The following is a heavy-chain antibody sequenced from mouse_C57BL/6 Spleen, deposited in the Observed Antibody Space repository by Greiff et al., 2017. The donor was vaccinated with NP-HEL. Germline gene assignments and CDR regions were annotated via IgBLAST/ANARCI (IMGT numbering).Heavy chain of an antibody. Sequence: EVKLVESGPELVKPGASVKISCKASGYSFTGYYMNWVKQSPEKSLEWIGEINPSTGGTTYNQKFKAKATLTVDKSSSTAYMQLKSLTSEDSAVYYCARTITTEFAYWGQGTLVTVSA. CDR3: ARTITTEFAY. CDR1: GYSFTGYY. J-gene: IGHJ3*01. D-gene: IGHD1-1*01. CDR2: INPSTGGT. V-gene: IGHV1-42*01.